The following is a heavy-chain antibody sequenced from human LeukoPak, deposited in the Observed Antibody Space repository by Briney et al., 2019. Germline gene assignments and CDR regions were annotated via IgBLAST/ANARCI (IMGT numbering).Heavy chain of an antibody. CDR3: ARLSWSGYKSCAFAI. CDR2: MNPNSGNT. J-gene: IGHJ3*02. CDR1: GYTFTSYD. D-gene: IGHD3-3*01. Sequence: ASVKVSCKASGYTFTSYDINWVRQATGRGLEWMGWMNPNSGNTGHAQKFQGRVTITRNTSISTAYMELSSLRSEDTAVYYCARLSWSGYKSCAFAIWGQGTMVTVSS. V-gene: IGHV1-8*03.